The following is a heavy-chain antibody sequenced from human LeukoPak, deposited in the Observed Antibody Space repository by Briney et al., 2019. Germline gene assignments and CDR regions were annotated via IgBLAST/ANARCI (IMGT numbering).Heavy chain of an antibody. J-gene: IGHJ6*03. CDR1: GFTLSSAS. CDR2: IHRGSDTV. Sequence: AGGSLRLSCAVSGFTLSSASMNWVRQAPGKGLEWISYIHRGSDTVYYADSVKGRFTISRDSAKNSLYLQMNSLRAEDTAVFYCARDGGYTSLVRGVTYYYYMDVWGKGTTVTVSS. V-gene: IGHV3-48*04. D-gene: IGHD3-10*01. CDR3: ARDGGYTSLVRGVTYYYYMDV.